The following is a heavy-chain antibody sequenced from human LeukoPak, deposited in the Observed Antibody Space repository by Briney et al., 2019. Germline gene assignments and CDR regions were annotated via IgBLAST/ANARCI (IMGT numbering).Heavy chain of an antibody. D-gene: IGHD3-10*01. CDR1: VYNFCSYA. V-gene: IGHV3-23*01. CDR3: AKDRGLWCGELSHYFDY. Sequence: GGSLRLSCAASVYNFCSYAMRWVRQATGKGLEWVSAISGSGGSTYYADSEKGRFTISRYNSKNTLYLQINSVRAEVTSVYSCAKDRGLWCGELSHYFDYWGQGTLVTVSS. J-gene: IGHJ4*02. CDR2: ISGSGGST.